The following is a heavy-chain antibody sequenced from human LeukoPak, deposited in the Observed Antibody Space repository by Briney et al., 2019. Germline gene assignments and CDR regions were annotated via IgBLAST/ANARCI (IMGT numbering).Heavy chain of an antibody. V-gene: IGHV4-34*01. J-gene: IGHJ4*02. D-gene: IGHD6-13*01. Sequence: PSETLSLTCAVYGEFFSGSYWNWIRQSPGKGLEWIGEINHSGNTNYNPSLKSRVTISVDTSQKQCSLRLSSVTAADTAVYYCARGLYLTTRGGAAAGFLDYWGQGTLVTVSS. CDR2: INHSGNT. CDR1: GEFFSGSY. CDR3: ARGLYLTTRGGAAAGFLDY.